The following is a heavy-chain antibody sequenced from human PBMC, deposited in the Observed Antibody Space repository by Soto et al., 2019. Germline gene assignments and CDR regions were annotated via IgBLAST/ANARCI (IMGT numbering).Heavy chain of an antibody. Sequence: SGGSLRLSCAASGFTFSSYSMNWVRQAPGKGLEWVSSISSSSSYIYYADSVKGRFTISRDNAKNSLYLQMNSLRAEDTAVYYCARDPYDSSGFQTIRARISWFDPWGQGTLVTVSS. J-gene: IGHJ5*02. D-gene: IGHD3-22*01. CDR1: GFTFSSYS. V-gene: IGHV3-21*01. CDR3: ARDPYDSSGFQTIRARISWFDP. CDR2: ISSSSSYI.